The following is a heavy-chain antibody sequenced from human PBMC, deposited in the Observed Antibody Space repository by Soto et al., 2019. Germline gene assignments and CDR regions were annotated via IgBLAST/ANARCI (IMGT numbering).Heavy chain of an antibody. CDR2: ISSSSYI. CDR3: ARDYPADAFDI. J-gene: IGHJ3*02. CDR1: GFTFSSYS. D-gene: IGHD3-16*02. Sequence: GGSLRLSCAASGFTFSSYSMNWVRQAPGKGLEWVSSISSSSYIYYADSVKGRFTISRDNAKNSLYLQMNSLRAEDTAVYYCARDYPADAFDIWGQGTMVTVSS. V-gene: IGHV3-21*01.